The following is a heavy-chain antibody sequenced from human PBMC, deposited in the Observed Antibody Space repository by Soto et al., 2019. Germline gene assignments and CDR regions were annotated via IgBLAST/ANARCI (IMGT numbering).Heavy chain of an antibody. J-gene: IGHJ5*02. CDR2: IIPIFGTA. CDR3: AREGDSSGYYSKLSGWFDP. D-gene: IGHD3-22*01. V-gene: IGHV1-69*13. Sequence: ASVKVSCKASGGTFSSYAISWVRQAPGQGLEWMGGIIPIFGTANYAQKFQGRVTITADESTSTAYMELSSLRSEDTAVYYCAREGDSSGYYSKLSGWFDPWGQGTLVTVSS. CDR1: GGTFSSYA.